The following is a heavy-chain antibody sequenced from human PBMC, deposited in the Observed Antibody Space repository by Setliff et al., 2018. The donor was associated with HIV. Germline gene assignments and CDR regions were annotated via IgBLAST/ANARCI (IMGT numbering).Heavy chain of an antibody. D-gene: IGHD3-10*01. CDR2: IKSKTDGETE. Sequence: LRLSCAASGSTFTNAWMSWVRQAPGKGLEWVGRIKSKTDGETEDYAAPVKGRFTISRDDSRSTLYLQMNSLITEDTALYYCTTAVAQNWYGSGNENYWGQGTLVTVSS. J-gene: IGHJ4*02. CDR1: GSTFTNAW. CDR3: TTAVAQNWYGSGNENY. V-gene: IGHV3-15*01.